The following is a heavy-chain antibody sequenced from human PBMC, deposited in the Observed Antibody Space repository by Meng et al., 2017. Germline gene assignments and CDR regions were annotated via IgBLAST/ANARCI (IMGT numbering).Heavy chain of an antibody. J-gene: IGHJ3*02. CDR1: GFTFSSYG. V-gene: IGHV3-33*01. Sequence: LSLTCAASGFTFSSYGMHWVRQAPGKGLEWVAVIWYDGSNKYYADSVKGRFTISRDNSKNTLYLQMNSLRAEDTAVYYCARDPDYDYVWGSYRYTGDAFDIWGQGTMVTVSS. CDR3: ARDPDYDYVWGSYRYTGDAFDI. CDR2: IWYDGSNK. D-gene: IGHD3-16*02.